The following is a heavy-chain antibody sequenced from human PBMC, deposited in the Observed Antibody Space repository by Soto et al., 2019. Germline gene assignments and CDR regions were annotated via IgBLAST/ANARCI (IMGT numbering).Heavy chain of an antibody. V-gene: IGHV3-53*04. Sequence: GGSLRLSCAASGFTVSSNYMSWVRQAPGKGLEWVSVIYSGGSTYYADSVKGRFTISRHNSKNTLYLQMNSLRAEDTAVYYCARGEEDYYGSGSYAFDIWGQGTMGTVSS. CDR3: ARGEEDYYGSGSYAFDI. J-gene: IGHJ3*02. CDR2: IYSGGST. CDR1: GFTVSSNY. D-gene: IGHD3-10*01.